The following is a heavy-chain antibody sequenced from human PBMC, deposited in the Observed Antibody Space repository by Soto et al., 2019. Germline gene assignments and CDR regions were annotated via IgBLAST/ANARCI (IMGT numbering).Heavy chain of an antibody. CDR3: VGGFCSGGSCLNCIDP. J-gene: IGHJ5*02. CDR1: GYTFTTYA. CDR2: INVGNGDT. V-gene: IGHV1-3*01. Sequence: ASVKVSCKASGYTFTTYAMHWVRQAPGQRLEWLGWINVGNGDTRYSQNFQGRVTFISDTSANTVSMLLSSLRSEDTAIYYCVGGFCSGGSCLNCIDPWRQRTLVTVSS. D-gene: IGHD2-15*01.